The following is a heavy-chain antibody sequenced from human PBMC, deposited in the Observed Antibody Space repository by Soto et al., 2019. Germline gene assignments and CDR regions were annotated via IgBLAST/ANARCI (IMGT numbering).Heavy chain of an antibody. CDR2: ISAYNGNT. V-gene: IGHV1-18*01. D-gene: IGHD2-15*01. CDR1: GYTFTSYG. CDR3: ARVGDGGHWFDP. J-gene: IGHJ5*02. Sequence: QVQLVQSGAEVKKPGASVKVSCKASGYTFTSYGISWVRQAPGQGLEWMGWISAYNGNTNYAQKRQGRXXMXTXXSTSTAYMELRSLRSDDTAVYYCARVGDGGHWFDPWGQGTLVTVSS.